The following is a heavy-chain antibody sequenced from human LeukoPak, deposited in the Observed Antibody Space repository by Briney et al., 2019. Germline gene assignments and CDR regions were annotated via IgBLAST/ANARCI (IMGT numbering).Heavy chain of an antibody. J-gene: IGHJ6*02. Sequence: SETLSLTCTVSGGSISSYYWSWIRQPPGKGLEWIGYIYYSGSTNYNPSLKSRVTISVDSSKNQFSLKLNSVTAADTAVYYCARNPAFDILACYSDFYGKDGWGQGTTGTVSS. CDR3: ARNPAFDILACYSDFYGKDG. D-gene: IGHD3-9*01. V-gene: IGHV4-59*01. CDR1: GGSISSYY. CDR2: IYYSGST.